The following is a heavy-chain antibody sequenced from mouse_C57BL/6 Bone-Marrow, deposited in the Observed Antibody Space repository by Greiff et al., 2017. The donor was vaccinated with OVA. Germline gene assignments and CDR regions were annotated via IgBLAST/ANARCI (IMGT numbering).Heavy chain of an antibody. D-gene: IGHD1-1*01. CDR3: ARHAYDINY. CDR1: GFTFSSYG. Sequence: VQLKESGGDLVKPGGSLKLSCAASGFTFSSYGMSWVRQTPDKRLEWVATISSGGSYTYYPDSVKGRFTISRDNAKNTLYLKMSSLKSEDTAMYYCARHAYDINYWGQGTTLTVSS. V-gene: IGHV5-6*01. CDR2: ISSGGSYT. J-gene: IGHJ2*01.